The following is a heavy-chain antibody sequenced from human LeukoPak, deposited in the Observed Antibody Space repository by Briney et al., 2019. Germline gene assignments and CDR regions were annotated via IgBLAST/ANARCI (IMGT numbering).Heavy chain of an antibody. D-gene: IGHD2-2*01. CDR2: INPNSGGT. CDR3: ARDHCTSSGCYEYYYYGVDV. J-gene: IGHJ6*02. CDR1: GYTFTDYY. Sequence: ASVKVSCKASGYTFTDYYIQWVRQAPGQGLEWMGGINPNSGGTNSAQKFQGRVTMTRDTSVSTAYMELSRLRSDDTAVYYCARDHCTSSGCYEYYYYGVDVWGQGTTVTVSS. V-gene: IGHV1-2*02.